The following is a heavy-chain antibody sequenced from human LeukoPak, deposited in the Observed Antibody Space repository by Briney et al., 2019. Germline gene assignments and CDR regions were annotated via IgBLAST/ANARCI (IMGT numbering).Heavy chain of an antibody. V-gene: IGHV3-66*02. Sequence: GGSLRLSCAASGFTVSSNYMSWVRQAPGKGLEWVSVIYSGGSTYYADSVKGRFTISRDNSKNTLYLQMNSLRAEDTAVYYCARLSGSSYGKYYFDYWGQGTLVTVSS. D-gene: IGHD1-26*01. J-gene: IGHJ4*02. CDR3: ARLSGSSYGKYYFDY. CDR1: GFTVSSNY. CDR2: IYSGGST.